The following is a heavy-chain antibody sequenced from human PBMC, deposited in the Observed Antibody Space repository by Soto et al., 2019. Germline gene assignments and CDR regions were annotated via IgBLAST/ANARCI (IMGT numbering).Heavy chain of an antibody. D-gene: IGHD3-16*02. Sequence: QLQLQESGPGLVKPSETLSLTCTVSGGSISSSSFYWGWIRQAPGRGLEWIVSIYYSGSTYYNPSLKSRVTISVDTSKNQFSLKLRSVTAADTAVYYCARHDLDGYRYWGQGTLVTVSS. CDR3: ARHDLDGYRY. CDR1: GGSISSSSFY. J-gene: IGHJ4*02. V-gene: IGHV4-39*01. CDR2: IYYSGST.